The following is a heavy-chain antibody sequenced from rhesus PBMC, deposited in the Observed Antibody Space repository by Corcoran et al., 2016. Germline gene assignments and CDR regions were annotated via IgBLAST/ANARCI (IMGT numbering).Heavy chain of an antibody. V-gene: IGHV4-169*02. CDR3: ASGGMSDWYFDL. Sequence: QAQLQESGPGLVKPSETLSVTCAVSGGSISSSYWSGIRQAPGKGLEWIGYIHGSGSSTNYNPSLKSRVALSVDTSKNQLSLKLSSVTAADTAVYYCASGGMSDWYFDLWGPGTPITISS. CDR2: IHGSGSST. CDR1: GGSISSSY. J-gene: IGHJ2*01. D-gene: IGHD1-32*01.